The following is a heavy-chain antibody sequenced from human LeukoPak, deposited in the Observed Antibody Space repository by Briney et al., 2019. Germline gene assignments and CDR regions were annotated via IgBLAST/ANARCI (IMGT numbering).Heavy chain of an antibody. CDR2: INHSGST. D-gene: IGHD3-10*01. V-gene: IGHV4-4*02. Sequence: SETLSLTCAVSGGSISSSNWWGWVRPPPGKGLEWIGEINHSGSTNYNPSLKSRVTISVDTSKNQFSLKLSSVTAADTAVYYCARGRVPQRSYYGSGSSYWGQGTLVTVSS. CDR3: ARGRVPQRSYYGSGSSY. CDR1: GGSISSSNW. J-gene: IGHJ4*02.